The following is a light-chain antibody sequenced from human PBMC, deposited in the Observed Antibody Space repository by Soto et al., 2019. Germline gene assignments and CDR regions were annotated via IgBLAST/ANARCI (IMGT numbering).Light chain of an antibody. CDR2: DAS. CDR1: QSVSIY. Sequence: EIVLTQSPATLSLSPGERATLSCRASQSVSIYLAWYQQRPGQAPRLLIYDASNRATGIPARFSGSGSGTDFTLTISRLEPEDFAVYYCQQYGSSGTFGQGSMVDIK. J-gene: IGKJ1*01. V-gene: IGKV3-11*01. CDR3: QQYGSSGT.